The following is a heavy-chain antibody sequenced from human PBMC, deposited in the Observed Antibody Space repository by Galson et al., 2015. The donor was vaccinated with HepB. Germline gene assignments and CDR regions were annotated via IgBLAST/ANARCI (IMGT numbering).Heavy chain of an antibody. J-gene: IGHJ4*02. Sequence: QSGAEVKKPGESLRISCKGSGYNFTTYWITWVRQMPGTGLEWMGRIDPSDSHTTYSPSFQGHVTFSADKSINTAYLQWSSLRASDTAMYYCARLPTYTYGLFDFWGQGTLVTVSS. V-gene: IGHV5-10-1*01. D-gene: IGHD5-18*01. CDR1: GYNFTTYW. CDR3: ARLPTYTYGLFDF. CDR2: IDPSDSHT.